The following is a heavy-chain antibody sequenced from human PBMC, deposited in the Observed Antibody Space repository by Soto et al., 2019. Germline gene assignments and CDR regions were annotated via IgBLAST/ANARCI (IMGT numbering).Heavy chain of an antibody. CDR3: TRERSIAAAPAGY. D-gene: IGHD6-13*01. Sequence: EVQLVESGGGLVQPGRSLRLSCTASGFTFGDYAMSWVRQAPGKGLEWVGFIRSKAYGGTTEYAASVKGRFTISRDDSKSIAYLQMNSLETEDTAVYYCTRERSIAAAPAGYWGQGTLVTVSS. CDR2: IRSKAYGGTT. V-gene: IGHV3-49*04. J-gene: IGHJ4*02. CDR1: GFTFGDYA.